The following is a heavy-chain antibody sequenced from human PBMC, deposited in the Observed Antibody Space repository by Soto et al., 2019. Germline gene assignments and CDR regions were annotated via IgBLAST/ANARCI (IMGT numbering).Heavy chain of an antibody. CDR1: GYSFTSYW. J-gene: IGHJ3*02. D-gene: IGHD2-15*01. CDR2: IYPGDSDT. V-gene: IGHV5-51*01. Sequence: PGESLKSSCKGSGYSFTSYWIGWVRQMPGKGLEWMGIIYPGDSDTRYSPSFQGQVTISADKSISTAYLQWSSLKASDTAMYYCVTSQCSGGSCTRSAAFDIWGKGTMVTVS. CDR3: VTSQCSGGSCTRSAAFDI.